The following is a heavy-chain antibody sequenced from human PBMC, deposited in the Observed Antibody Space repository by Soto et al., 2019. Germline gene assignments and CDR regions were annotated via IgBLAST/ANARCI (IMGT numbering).Heavy chain of an antibody. Sequence: GESLKISCKGSGYSLTSYWISWVRQMPGKGLEWMGRIDPSDSYTNYSPSFQGHVTISADKSISTAYLQWSSLKASDTAMYYCARHTIFGVVIPRVRFDPWGQGTLVTVS. J-gene: IGHJ5*02. V-gene: IGHV5-10-1*01. CDR3: ARHTIFGVVIPRVRFDP. CDR1: GYSLTSYW. CDR2: IDPSDSYT. D-gene: IGHD3-3*01.